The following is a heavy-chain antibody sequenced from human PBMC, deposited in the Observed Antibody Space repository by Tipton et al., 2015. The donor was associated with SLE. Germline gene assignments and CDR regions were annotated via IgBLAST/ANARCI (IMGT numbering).Heavy chain of an antibody. J-gene: IGHJ4*02. CDR2: IWYDGSNK. CDR1: GFTFSNYG. Sequence: SLRLSCAASGFTFSNYGMHWVRQAPGKGLDWVALIWYDGSNKYYVDSVKGRFTISRDNSKNTLYLQMNNLRAEDTAVYYCARWDPVVEATPRSYNFDYWGQGTLVTVSS. D-gene: IGHD1-26*01. CDR3: ARWDPVVEATPRSYNFDY. V-gene: IGHV3-33*01.